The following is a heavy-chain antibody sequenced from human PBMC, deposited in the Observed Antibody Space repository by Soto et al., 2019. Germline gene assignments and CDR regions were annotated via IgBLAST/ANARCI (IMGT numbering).Heavy chain of an antibody. D-gene: IGHD3-22*01. J-gene: IGHJ4*02. CDR2: IYYSGST. CDR1: GGSISSGDYY. Sequence: SETLSLTCTVSGGSISSGDYYWSWIRQPPGKGLEWIGYIYYSGSTYYNPSLKSRVTISVDTSKNQFSLKLSSVTAADTAVYYCARVGSYYYDSSGYFDYWGQGTLVTVSS. V-gene: IGHV4-30-4*01. CDR3: ARVGSYYYDSSGYFDY.